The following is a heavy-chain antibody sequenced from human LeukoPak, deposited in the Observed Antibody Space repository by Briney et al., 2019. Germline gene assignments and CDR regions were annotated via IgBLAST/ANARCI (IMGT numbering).Heavy chain of an antibody. V-gene: IGHV1-8*01. CDR1: GYTFTSYD. CDR3: ARGPPPRYCSGGSCYWYNWFDP. J-gene: IGHJ5*02. Sequence: GASVKVSCKASGYTFTSYDINWVRQATGQGLEWMGWMNPNSGNTGYAQKFQGRVTMTRNTSISTAYMELSSLRSEDTAVYYCARGPPPRYCSGGSCYWYNWFDPWGQGTLVTVSS. CDR2: MNPNSGNT. D-gene: IGHD2-15*01.